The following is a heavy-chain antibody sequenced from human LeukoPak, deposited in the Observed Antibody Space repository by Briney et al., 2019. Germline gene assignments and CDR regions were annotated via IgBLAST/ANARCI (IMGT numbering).Heavy chain of an antibody. CDR2: LFYSGST. J-gene: IGHJ4*02. D-gene: IGHD3-10*01. Sequence: SETLSLTCTVSGGSISSYYWSWIRQPPGKGLEWIAYLFYSGSTDYNPSLESRVTISVDTSKNQFSLKLRSVTAADTAVYYCATVAVIRGVTYFDYWGQGALVTVSS. CDR3: ATVAVIRGVTYFDY. CDR1: GGSISSYY. V-gene: IGHV4-59*01.